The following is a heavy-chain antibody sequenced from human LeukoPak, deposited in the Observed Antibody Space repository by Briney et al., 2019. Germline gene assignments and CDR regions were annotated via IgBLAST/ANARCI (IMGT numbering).Heavy chain of an antibody. CDR2: INPNTGTT. Sequence: ASVKVSCKASGYTFTGDYMYWVRQAPGQGLEWMGWINPNTGTTNYAQKFQGRVSMTRDTSITTAYMELHSLTPDDTAVYYCARDGSSRRTFDSWGQGTLVTVSS. V-gene: IGHV1-2*02. D-gene: IGHD6-13*01. CDR1: GYTFTGDY. J-gene: IGHJ5*01. CDR3: ARDGSSRRTFDS.